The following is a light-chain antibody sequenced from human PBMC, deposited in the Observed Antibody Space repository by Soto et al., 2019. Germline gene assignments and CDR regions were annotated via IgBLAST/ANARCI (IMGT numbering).Light chain of an antibody. V-gene: IGKV3-15*01. CDR2: GAS. CDR1: QSVRSD. CDR3: QQYGSSPPSST. Sequence: EVVMTQSPATLSVSPGERATLSCRASQSVRSDLAWYQQKPGQTPRLLIYGASTRAPGIPARFSGSGSGTEFTLTISSLQSEDFAVYYCQQYGSSPPSSTFGQGTRLEIK. J-gene: IGKJ5*01.